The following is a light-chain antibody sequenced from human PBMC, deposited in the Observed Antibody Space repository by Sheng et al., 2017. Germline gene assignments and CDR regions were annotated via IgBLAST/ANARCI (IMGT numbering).Light chain of an antibody. J-gene: IGLJ3*02. CDR1: SSDVGGYDY. V-gene: IGLV2-14*01. Sequence: QSALTQPASVSGSPGQSISISCSGTSSDVGGYDYVSWYQQHPGEAPKLLIYAVSNLPSGVSHRFSGSKSGSTASLTISGLQAEDEGTYYCSSFTSTKIVVFGGGTKLSVL. CDR3: SSFTSTKIVV. CDR2: AVS.